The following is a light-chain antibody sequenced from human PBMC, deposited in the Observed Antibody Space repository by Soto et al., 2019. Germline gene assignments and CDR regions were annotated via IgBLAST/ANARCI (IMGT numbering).Light chain of an antibody. CDR2: NVS. Sequence: DVVMTQSPLSLPVTLGQPASISCRSSQSLVYSDGNTYLNWFQQRPGQSPRRLIYNVSKRDSGVPDRFSGSGSGTDFTLKISRVEAEDVGVYYCTQGTHWPPITFGQGTRLEIK. CDR1: QSLVYSDGNTY. CDR3: TQGTHWPPIT. V-gene: IGKV2-30*01. J-gene: IGKJ5*01.